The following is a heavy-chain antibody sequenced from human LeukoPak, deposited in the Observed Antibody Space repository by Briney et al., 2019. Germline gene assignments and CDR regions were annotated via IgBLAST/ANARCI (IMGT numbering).Heavy chain of an antibody. CDR3: ARGAYSSSWYGGYYFDY. CDR1: GASISSTNYY. D-gene: IGHD6-13*01. Sequence: NPSQTLSLTCTVSGASISSTNYYWSWIRQHPGKGLEWIGYIYYSGSTYYNPSLKSRVTISVDTSKNQFSLKLSSVTAADTAVYYCARGAYSSSWYGGYYFDYWGQGTLVTVSS. V-gene: IGHV4-31*03. J-gene: IGHJ4*02. CDR2: IYYSGST.